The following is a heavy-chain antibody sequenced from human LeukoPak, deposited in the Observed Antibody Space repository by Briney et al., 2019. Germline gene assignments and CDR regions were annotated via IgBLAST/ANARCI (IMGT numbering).Heavy chain of an antibody. CDR2: FDPKDGET. D-gene: IGHD2-15*01. CDR3: ATDPGYCSGGSCSDY. Sequence: GASVKVSCKVSGYTLTELSMHWVRQAPGKGLEWRGGFDPKDGETIYAQKFQGRVTMTEDTSTDTAYMELSSLRSGDTAVYYCATDPGYCSGGSCSDYWGQGTLVTVSS. V-gene: IGHV1-24*01. CDR1: GYTLTELS. J-gene: IGHJ4*02.